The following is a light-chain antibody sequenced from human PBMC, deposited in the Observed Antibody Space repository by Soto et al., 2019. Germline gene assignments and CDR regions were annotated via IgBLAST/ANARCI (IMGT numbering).Light chain of an antibody. CDR1: QNVSTR. V-gene: IGKV3-15*01. CDR2: GAS. CDR3: QQYKDWPPIT. Sequence: ETVMTQSPATLSVSPGERATLSCRASQNVSTRLAWYQQKPGQGPRLLVYGASTRATGIPPRFSGSGSGTEVTLTISSLQSEDFAVYYCQQYKDWPPITFGPGTRVDIK. J-gene: IGKJ3*01.